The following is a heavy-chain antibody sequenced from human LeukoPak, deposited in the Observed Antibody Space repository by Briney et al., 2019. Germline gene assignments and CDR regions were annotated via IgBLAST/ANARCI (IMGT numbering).Heavy chain of an antibody. CDR3: TTDTAVAGIPGY. D-gene: IGHD6-19*01. Sequence: PGGCRRLSCAASGFTFSNAWMSWVRQAPGKGLEWVGRIKSKTDGGTTDYAAPVKGRFIISRDDSKNTLYLQMSSLQTEDTAVYYCTTDTAVAGIPGYWGQGTLVTVSS. CDR1: GFTFSNAW. CDR2: IKSKTDGGTT. V-gene: IGHV3-15*01. J-gene: IGHJ4*02.